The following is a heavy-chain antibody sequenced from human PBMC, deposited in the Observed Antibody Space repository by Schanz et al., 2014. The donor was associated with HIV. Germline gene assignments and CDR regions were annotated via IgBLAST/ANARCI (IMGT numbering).Heavy chain of an antibody. CDR3: ARDSGPGSY. D-gene: IGHD3-10*01. Sequence: EVRLVESGGGLVQPGGSLRLSCAASGFTFSKFSMHWVRQAPGKGLEWVANIKQDGSEKYYVDSVKGRFTISRDNAKNSLYLQMSSLRADDTAVYYCARDSGPGSYWGQGTLVTVSS. V-gene: IGHV3-7*01. CDR2: IKQDGSEK. J-gene: IGHJ4*02. CDR1: GFTFSKFS.